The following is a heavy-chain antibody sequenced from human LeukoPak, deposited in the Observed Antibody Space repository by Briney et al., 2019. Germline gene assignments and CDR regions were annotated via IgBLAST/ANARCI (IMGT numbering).Heavy chain of an antibody. Sequence: ASVKVSCKASGYTFTSLDINWVRQAPGQGLEWMGWMNPNSGDTGYVQKFQGRVTMTRDTSISTAYMELSSLRSEDTAVYYCARGIEAGVDYWGQGTLVTVSS. CDR2: MNPNSGDT. CDR3: ARGIEAGVDY. CDR1: GYTFTSLD. V-gene: IGHV1-8*01. J-gene: IGHJ4*02.